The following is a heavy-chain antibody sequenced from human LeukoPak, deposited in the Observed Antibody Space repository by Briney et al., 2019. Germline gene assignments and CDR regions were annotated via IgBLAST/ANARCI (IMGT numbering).Heavy chain of an antibody. D-gene: IGHD5-24*01. CDR3: ARTLHIEMATTAAFDI. J-gene: IGHJ3*02. CDR1: GFSFSTYS. Sequence: PGGSLRLSCAASGFSFSTYSMNWVRQAPGKGLEWVSHISYRSGTIYYGDSVKGRFTISRDNAKNSLYLQMNSLRDADTAVYYCARTLHIEMATTAAFDIWGQGTMVTVSS. CDR2: ISYRSGTI. V-gene: IGHV3-48*02.